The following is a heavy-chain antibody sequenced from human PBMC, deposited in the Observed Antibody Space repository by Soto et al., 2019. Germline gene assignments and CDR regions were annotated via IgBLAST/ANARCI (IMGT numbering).Heavy chain of an antibody. CDR1: GYTLTRYS. CDR2: INAGNGNT. D-gene: IGHD3-22*01. CDR3: AILGTYYFDNSDNYFDF. V-gene: IGHV1-3*05. Sequence: QVQLVQSGAEEMKPGASVKVSCKASGYTLTRYSIHWVRQAPGQRLEWGWINAGNGNTKFSQKFQGRVTITRDTSASTAYMELRGLRSEDTAVYYCAILGTYYFDNSDNYFDFWGQGTLVTVSS. J-gene: IGHJ4*02.